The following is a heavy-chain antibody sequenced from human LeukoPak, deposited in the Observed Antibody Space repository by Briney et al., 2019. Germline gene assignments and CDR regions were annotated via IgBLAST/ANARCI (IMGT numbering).Heavy chain of an antibody. CDR3: ARDGRAGSLFAS. Sequence: SETLSLTCTVSGGSISSGDYYWSWIRQHPGKGLEWIGYIYYSGSTHYNPSLKSRLTISVDTSKNQFSLKLSSVTAADTAIYYCARDGRAGSLFASWGQGTLVTVSS. J-gene: IGHJ4*02. V-gene: IGHV4-31*03. D-gene: IGHD6-19*01. CDR2: IYYSGST. CDR1: GGSISSGDYY.